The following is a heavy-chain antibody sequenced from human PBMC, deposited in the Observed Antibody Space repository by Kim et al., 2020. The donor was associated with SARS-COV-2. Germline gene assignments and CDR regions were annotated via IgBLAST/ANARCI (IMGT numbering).Heavy chain of an antibody. Sequence: GGSLRLSCAASGFTFSSYGMHWVRQAPGKGLEWVAVISYDGSNKYYADSVKGRFTISRDNSKNTLYLQMNSLRAEDTAVYYCAKSPQGAPYYFDYWGQGTLVTVSS. CDR2: ISYDGSNK. D-gene: IGHD3-16*01. V-gene: IGHV3-30*18. J-gene: IGHJ4*02. CDR1: GFTFSSYG. CDR3: AKSPQGAPYYFDY.